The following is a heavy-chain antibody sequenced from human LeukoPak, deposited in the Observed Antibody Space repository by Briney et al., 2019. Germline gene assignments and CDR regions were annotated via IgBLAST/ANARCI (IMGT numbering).Heavy chain of an antibody. Sequence: SQTLSLTCAVSGGSISSGGYSWSWIRQPPGKGLEWIGYIYHSGSTYYNPSLKSRVTISVDRSKNQFSLKLSSVTAADTAVYYCARLGSSWYFDYWGQGTLVTVSS. V-gene: IGHV4-30-2*01. CDR2: IYHSGST. D-gene: IGHD6-13*01. CDR3: ARLGSSWYFDY. J-gene: IGHJ4*02. CDR1: GGSISSGGYS.